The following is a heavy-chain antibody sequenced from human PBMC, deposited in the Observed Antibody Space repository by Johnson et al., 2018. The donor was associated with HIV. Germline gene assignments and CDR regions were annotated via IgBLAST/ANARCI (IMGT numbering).Heavy chain of an antibody. CDR1: GFTSSSYA. Sequence: VQLVESGGGLVQPGGSLRLSCAASGFTSSSYAMSWVRQASGKGLEWVSLIYSDGRTYYAASVKGRFTISRDNSKNTLYLQMNSLKAEDTAVYYCVSSGCQRCAFDIWGQGTMVTVSS. J-gene: IGHJ3*02. D-gene: IGHD6-19*01. CDR3: VSSGCQRCAFDI. CDR2: IYSDGRT. V-gene: IGHV3-23*03.